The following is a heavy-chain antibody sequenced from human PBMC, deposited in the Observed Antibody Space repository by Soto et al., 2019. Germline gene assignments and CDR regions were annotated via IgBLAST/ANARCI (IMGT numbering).Heavy chain of an antibody. CDR3: ARPIQELYDRSRQSAWFDP. D-gene: IGHD3-22*01. CDR2: IIPIFGTA. Sequence: SVKVSCKASGGTFSSYAISWVRQAPGQGLEWMGGIIPIFGTANYAQKFQGRVTITADESTSTAYMELSSLRSEDTAVYYCARPIQELYDRSRQSAWFDPWGPVTLSTV. J-gene: IGHJ5*02. V-gene: IGHV1-69*13. CDR1: GGTFSSYA.